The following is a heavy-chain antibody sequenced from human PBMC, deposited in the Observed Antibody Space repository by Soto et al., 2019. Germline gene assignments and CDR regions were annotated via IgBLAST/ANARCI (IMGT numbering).Heavy chain of an antibody. V-gene: IGHV1-24*01. CDR1: GYTLTELS. CDR2: FDPEDGET. J-gene: IGHJ6*02. D-gene: IGHD6-6*01. CDR3: ATPTSIEARLGGMDV. Sequence: ASVKVSCKVSGYTLTELSMHWVRQAPGKGLEWMGGFDPEDGETIYAQKFQGRVTMTEDTSTDTAYMELSSLRSEDTAVYYCATPTSIEARLGGMDVWGQGTTVTVSS.